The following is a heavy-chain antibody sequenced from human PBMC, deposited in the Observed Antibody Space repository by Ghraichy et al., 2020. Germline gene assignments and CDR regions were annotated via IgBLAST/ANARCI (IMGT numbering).Heavy chain of an antibody. D-gene: IGHD2-2*01. Sequence: LRLSCAVSGGSISSSGFSWSWIRQPPGKALEWIGHIYHNGIAYYNPSLKSRVTISGDRSKNQFSLNLRSVTAADTAVYHCARGALSSTVVVPAAIKCFDRWGQGTLVTDSS. CDR2: IYHNGIA. CDR3: ARGALSSTVVVPAAIKCFDR. CDR1: GGSISSSGFS. V-gene: IGHV4-30-2*01. J-gene: IGHJ5*02.